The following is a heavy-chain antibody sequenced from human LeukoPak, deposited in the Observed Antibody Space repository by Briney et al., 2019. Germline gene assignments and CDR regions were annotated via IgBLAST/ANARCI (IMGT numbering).Heavy chain of an antibody. CDR2: IWYDGSNK. CDR1: GFTFSSYW. D-gene: IGHD6-13*01. Sequence: GGSLRLSCAASGFTFSSYWMHWVRQAPGKGLEWVAVIWYDGSNKYCADSVKGRFTISRDNSKNTLYLEMSSLRAEDTAVYYCARVGSSSPLGFDYWGQGTLVTVSS. V-gene: IGHV3-33*08. CDR3: ARVGSSSPLGFDY. J-gene: IGHJ4*02.